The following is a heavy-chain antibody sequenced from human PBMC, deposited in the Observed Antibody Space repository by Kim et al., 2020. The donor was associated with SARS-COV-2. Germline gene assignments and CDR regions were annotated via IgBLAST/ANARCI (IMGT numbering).Heavy chain of an antibody. V-gene: IGHV3-23*01. CDR1: GFTFSSYA. D-gene: IGHD2-2*01. J-gene: IGHJ3*02. CDR3: AKDYQGVNPDAFDI. Sequence: GGSLRLSCAASGFTFSSYAMSWVRQAPGKGLEWVSAITVSDGTTYYADSVKGRFTISRDNSKNTLYLQMNSLRAEDTAVYYCAKDYQGVNPDAFDIWGQGTMVTVSS. CDR2: ITVSDGTT.